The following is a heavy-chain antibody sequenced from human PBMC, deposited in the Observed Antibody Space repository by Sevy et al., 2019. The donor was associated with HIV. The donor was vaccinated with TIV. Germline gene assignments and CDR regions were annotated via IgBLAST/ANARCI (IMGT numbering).Heavy chain of an antibody. Sequence: GGSLRLSCTASGFTFGDYAMSWFRQAPGKGLEWVGCIRSKGYGGKTEYAGSVKGRFTISRDDSKSIAYLQMSSLKIEDTAVYYCSKQWLDTEDYNWFDPWGQGTLVTVSS. CDR3: SKQWLDTEDYNWFDP. CDR2: IRSKGYGGKT. V-gene: IGHV3-49*03. D-gene: IGHD6-19*01. CDR1: GFTFGDYA. J-gene: IGHJ5*02.